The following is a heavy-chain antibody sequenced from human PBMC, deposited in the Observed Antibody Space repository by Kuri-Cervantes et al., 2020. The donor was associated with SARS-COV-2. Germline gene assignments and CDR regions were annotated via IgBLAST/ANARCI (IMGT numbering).Heavy chain of an antibody. CDR3: AREKGENYYYYYYMDV. CDR2: IIPFFGTA. J-gene: IGHJ6*03. CDR1: GGTFGSYG. Sequence: SVKVSCKASGGTFGSYGFSWVRQAPGQGLEWMGRIIPFFGTANYAQKFQDRVTITADKSTSTAYMELSSLRSEDTAVSYCAREKGENYYYYYYMDVWGKGTTVTVSS. V-gene: IGHV1-69*06.